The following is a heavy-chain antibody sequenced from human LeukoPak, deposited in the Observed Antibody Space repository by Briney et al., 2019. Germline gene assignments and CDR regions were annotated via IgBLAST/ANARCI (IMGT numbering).Heavy chain of an antibody. Sequence: ASVKVSCKASGYTFSGYFLHWVRQAPGQGLAWMGWMNPNSGNTGYAQKFQGRVTMTRNTSISTAYMELSSLRSEDTAVYYCARHPYYDFWSGYFGGYYYYGMDVWGQGTTVTVSS. V-gene: IGHV1-8*02. CDR2: MNPNSGNT. D-gene: IGHD3-3*01. CDR1: GYTFSGYF. CDR3: ARHPYYDFWSGYFGGYYYYGMDV. J-gene: IGHJ6*02.